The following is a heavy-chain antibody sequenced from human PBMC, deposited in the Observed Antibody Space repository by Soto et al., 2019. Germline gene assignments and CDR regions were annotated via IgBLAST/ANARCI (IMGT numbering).Heavy chain of an antibody. Sequence: QVQLVQSGPEVKKPGASVKVSCKTSGYVFISCGISWVRQAPGHGLEWVGWISAYTGKADYAQKFQGRVTMTTETSTSTAFLELWSLRSDDTAVYYCARDQRYYGSGSYYSDNWGQGTLVTVSS. V-gene: IGHV1-18*04. J-gene: IGHJ4*02. CDR1: GYVFISCG. CDR2: ISAYTGKA. CDR3: ARDQRYYGSGSYYSDN. D-gene: IGHD3-10*01.